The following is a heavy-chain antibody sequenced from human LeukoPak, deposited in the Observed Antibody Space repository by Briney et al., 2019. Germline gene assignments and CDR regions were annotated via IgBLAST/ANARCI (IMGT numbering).Heavy chain of an antibody. D-gene: IGHD2-2*01. CDR2: ISSSSSYI. CDR1: GFTFSSYS. J-gene: IGHJ6*03. Sequence: GGSLRLSCAASGFTFSSYSMNWVRQAPGKGLEWVSSISSSSSYIYYADSVKGRFTISRDNAKNSLYLQMNSLRAEDTAVYYCERDGYCSSTSCLGYMDVWGKGTTVTVSS. V-gene: IGHV3-21*01. CDR3: ERDGYCSSTSCLGYMDV.